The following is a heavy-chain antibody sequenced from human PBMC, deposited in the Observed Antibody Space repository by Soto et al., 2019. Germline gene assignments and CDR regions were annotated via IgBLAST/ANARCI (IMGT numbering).Heavy chain of an antibody. V-gene: IGHV3-49*04. CDR2: IRNPGYGGTT. CDR1: GFSFGEYA. CDR3: VRGSFGYYGP. J-gene: IGHJ5*02. Sequence: GGSLRLSCTTSGFSFGEYAMTWVRQAPGKGLEWVGFIRNPGYGGTTEYATSVKGGFIISRDDSMSSAYLQLNSLKVDDSAVYYCVRGSFGYYGPWGQGTLVTVSS. D-gene: IGHD3-22*01.